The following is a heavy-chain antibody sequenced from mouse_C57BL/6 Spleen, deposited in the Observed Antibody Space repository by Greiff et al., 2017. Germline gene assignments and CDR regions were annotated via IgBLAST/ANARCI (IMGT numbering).Heavy chain of an antibody. CDR3: TTAYYDCDVGYAKDY. CDR1: GFNINDYY. D-gene: IGHD2-4*01. J-gene: IGHJ4*01. Sequence: DVKLQQSGAELVRPGASVKLSCTASGFNINDYYIHWVKQRPEQGLEWIGLIDPENGGTDYASKFQGKATLTSDKSSHTAYLQLSSLTSEDTGVYYCTTAYYDCDVGYAKDYWGQGTSVTVSS. CDR2: IDPENGGT. V-gene: IGHV14-4*01.